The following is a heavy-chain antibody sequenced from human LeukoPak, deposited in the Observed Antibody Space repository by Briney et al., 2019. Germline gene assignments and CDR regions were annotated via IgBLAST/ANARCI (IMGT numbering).Heavy chain of an antibody. CDR2: ISGSGGST. J-gene: IGHJ4*02. Sequence: GASLRLPCAASGFTFSSYAMSWVRQAPGKGLEWVSAISGSGGSTYYADSVKGRFTISRDNSKNTLYLQMNSLRAEDTAVYYCAKDAFYCSSTSCYAFDYWGQGTLVTVSS. CDR3: AKDAFYCSSTSCYAFDY. V-gene: IGHV3-23*01. CDR1: GFTFSSYA. D-gene: IGHD2-2*01.